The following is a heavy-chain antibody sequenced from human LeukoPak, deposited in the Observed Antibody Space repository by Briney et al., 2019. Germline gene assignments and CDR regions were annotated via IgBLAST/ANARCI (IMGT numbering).Heavy chain of an antibody. Sequence: ASVKVSCKASGYTFTSYGISWVRQAPGQGLEWMGWISAYNGNTNYAQKLQGRVTMTTDTSTSTAYMELRSLRAEDTAVYYCARGSIELRPWKSFGGDQNVPNWFDPWGQGTLVTVSS. CDR1: GYTFTSYG. J-gene: IGHJ5*02. CDR2: ISAYNGNT. CDR3: ARGSIELRPWKSFGGDQNVPNWFDP. V-gene: IGHV1-18*01. D-gene: IGHD3-16*01.